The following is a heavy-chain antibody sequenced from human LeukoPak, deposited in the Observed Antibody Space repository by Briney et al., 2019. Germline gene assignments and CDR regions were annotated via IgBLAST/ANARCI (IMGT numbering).Heavy chain of an antibody. CDR1: GDSITGYY. J-gene: IGHJ4*02. D-gene: IGHD6-13*01. CDR2: IYYTGNT. CDR3: ARDIAAAGLFDY. V-gene: IGHV4-39*07. Sequence: SETLSLTCSVSGDSITGYYWGWIRQPPGKGLEWIGNIYYTGNTYYNSSLKSRVTISLDTSKNQFSLKVSSVTAADTAVYYCARDIAAAGLFDYWGQGTLVTVSS.